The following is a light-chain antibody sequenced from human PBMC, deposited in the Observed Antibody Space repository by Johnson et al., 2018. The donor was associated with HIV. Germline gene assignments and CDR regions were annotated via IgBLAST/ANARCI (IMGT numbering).Light chain of an antibody. CDR3: GPWDSSLSAGV. CDR2: ENN. V-gene: IGLV1-51*02. CDR1: SSNIGNNY. Sequence: QSVLTQPPSVSAAPGQKVTISCSGSSSNIGNNYVSWYQQLPGTAPKLLIYENNKRPSRIPDRFSGSKSGTAATLGIPGLQPGDEADYYCGPWDSSLSAGVVGTGTKVTVL. J-gene: IGLJ1*01.